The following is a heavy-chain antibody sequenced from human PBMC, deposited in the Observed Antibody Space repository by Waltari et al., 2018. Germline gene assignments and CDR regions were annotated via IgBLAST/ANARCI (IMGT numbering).Heavy chain of an antibody. CDR2: LNTDGSNT. J-gene: IGHJ4*02. V-gene: IGHV3-74*01. D-gene: IGHD2-2*01. CDR3: ARDPASDMPLDY. Sequence: GKGLVWVSRLNTDGSNTDYADSVKGRFTISRDNAKNTLYLQMNSLRAEDTAMYYCARDPASDMPLDYWGQGTLVTVSS.